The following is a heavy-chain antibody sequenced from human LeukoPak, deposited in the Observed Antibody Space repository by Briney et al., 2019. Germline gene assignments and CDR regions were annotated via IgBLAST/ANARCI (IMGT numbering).Heavy chain of an antibody. D-gene: IGHD6-13*01. CDR3: ARGIAAAGILYYFDY. CDR1: GFTFSSYA. V-gene: IGHV3-23*01. J-gene: IGHJ4*02. CDR2: ISGSGGST. Sequence: GGSLRLSCAASGFTFSSYAMSWARQAPGKGLEWVSAISGSGGSTYYADSVKGRFTISSDNSKYTLYLQMNSLRAEDTAVYYCARGIAAAGILYYFDYWGQGTLVTVSS.